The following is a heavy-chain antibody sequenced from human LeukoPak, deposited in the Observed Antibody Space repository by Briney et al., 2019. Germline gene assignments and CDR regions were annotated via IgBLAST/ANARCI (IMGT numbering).Heavy chain of an antibody. J-gene: IGHJ3*02. V-gene: IGHV3-30*18. CDR3: AKDRAPYGDYAEVILGDAFDI. CDR2: ISYDGSNK. CDR1: GFTFSNYG. Sequence: GRSLRLSCAASGFTFSNYGIHWVRQAPGKGLEWVAVISYDGSNKYYADSVKGRFTISRDNSKNTLYLQMNSLRAEDTAVYYCAKDRAPYGDYAEVILGDAFDIWGQGTMVTVSS. D-gene: IGHD4-17*01.